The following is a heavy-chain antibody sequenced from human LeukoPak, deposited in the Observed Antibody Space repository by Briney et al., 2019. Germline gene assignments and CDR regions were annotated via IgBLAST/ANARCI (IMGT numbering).Heavy chain of an antibody. J-gene: IGHJ6*03. CDR2: ISAYNGNT. CDR3: ARDDKVWFGESLYYMDV. CDR1: GYTFTSYG. Sequence: ASVKVSCKASGYTFTSYGISWVRQAPGQGLEWMGWISAYNGNTNYAQKFQGRVTITADESTSTAYMELSSLRSEDTAVYYCARDDKVWFGESLYYMDVWGKGTTVTVSS. V-gene: IGHV1-18*01. D-gene: IGHD3-10*01.